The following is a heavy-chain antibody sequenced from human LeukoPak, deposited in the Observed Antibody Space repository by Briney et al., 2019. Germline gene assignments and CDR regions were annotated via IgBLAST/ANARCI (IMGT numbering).Heavy chain of an antibody. Sequence: ASVKVSCKVSGYTLTELSMHWVRQAPGKGLEWMGGFDPEDGETINAQKFQGRVTMTEDTSTDTAYMELSSLRSEDTAVYYCATDGVAAAGTLGFDYWGQGTLVTVSS. D-gene: IGHD6-13*01. CDR3: ATDGVAAAGTLGFDY. J-gene: IGHJ4*02. CDR1: GYTLTELS. CDR2: FDPEDGET. V-gene: IGHV1-24*01.